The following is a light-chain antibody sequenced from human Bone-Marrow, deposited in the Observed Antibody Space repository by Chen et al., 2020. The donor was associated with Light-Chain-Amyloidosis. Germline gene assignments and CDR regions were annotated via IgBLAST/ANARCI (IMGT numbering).Light chain of an antibody. CDR2: GKN. CDR1: SLRSYY. V-gene: IGLV3-19*01. Sequence: SSELTLDPAVSGALGQTVRITFKGDSLRSYYASWYQKKPGQAPVLVFYGKNNRPSGIPDRFSGSSSGNTASLTITGAQAEDEADYYCNSRDSSGNRVFGTGTKVTVL. J-gene: IGLJ1*01. CDR3: NSRDSSGNRV.